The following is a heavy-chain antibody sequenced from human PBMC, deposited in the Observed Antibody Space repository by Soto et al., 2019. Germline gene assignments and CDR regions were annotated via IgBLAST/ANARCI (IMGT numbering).Heavy chain of an antibody. V-gene: IGHV1-69*08. J-gene: IGHJ6*02. CDR3: ARDIVVVVAATPVMDV. D-gene: IGHD2-15*01. CDR1: GGTFSSYT. Sequence: QVQLVQSGAEVKKPGSSVKVSCKASGGTFSSYTISWVRQAPGQGLEWMGRIIPILGIANYAQKFQGRVTITADKSTSTAYMERSSLRSEDTAVYYCARDIVVVVAATPVMDVWGQGTTVTVSS. CDR2: IIPILGIA.